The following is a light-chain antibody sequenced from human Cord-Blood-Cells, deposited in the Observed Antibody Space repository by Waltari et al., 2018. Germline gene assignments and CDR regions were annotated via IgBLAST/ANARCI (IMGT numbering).Light chain of an antibody. CDR1: QSVSSD. Sequence: EIVMTQSPATLSVSPGERATLSCRASQSVSSDLAGYQQKPGQAPRLLIYGASTRATGIPARFSGSGSGTEFTLAISSLQSEDCAVYYCQQYNIWPPWTFGQGTKVEIK. CDR3: QQYNIWPPWT. V-gene: IGKV3-15*01. J-gene: IGKJ1*01. CDR2: GAS.